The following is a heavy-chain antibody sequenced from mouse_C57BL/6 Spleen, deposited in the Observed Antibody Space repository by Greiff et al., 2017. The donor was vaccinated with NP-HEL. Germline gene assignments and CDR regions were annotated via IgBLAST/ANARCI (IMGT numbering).Heavy chain of an antibody. CDR2: INPSTGGT. CDR1: GYSFTGYY. J-gene: IGHJ2*01. Sequence: EVQLQQSGPELVKPGASVKISCKASGYSFTGYYMNWVKQSPEKSLEWIGEINPSTGGTTYNQKFKAKATLTVDKSSSTAYMQLKSLTSEDSAVYYCARGGGYFFDYWGQGTTLTVSS. V-gene: IGHV1-42*01. CDR3: ARGGGYFFDY.